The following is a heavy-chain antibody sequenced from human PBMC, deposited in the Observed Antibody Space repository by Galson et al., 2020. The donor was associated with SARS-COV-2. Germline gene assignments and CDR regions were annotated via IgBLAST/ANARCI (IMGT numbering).Heavy chain of an antibody. V-gene: IGHV3-48*03. CDR3: ARDLGIPAAIDGYYYYDGMDV. Sequence: PGGSLRLSCEASGFIFSTYEMHWVRQAPGKGLEWVSYISNSGRTIFYADSVRGRFTISRDNAKNSLYLQMNSLGAEDTAVYYCARDLGIPAAIDGYYYYDGMDVWGQGTTVTVSS. CDR1: GFIFSTYE. J-gene: IGHJ6*02. D-gene: IGHD2-2*01. CDR2: ISNSGRTI.